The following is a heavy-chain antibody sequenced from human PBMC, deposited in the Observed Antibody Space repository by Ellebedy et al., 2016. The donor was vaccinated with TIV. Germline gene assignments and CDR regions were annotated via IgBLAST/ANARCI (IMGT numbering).Heavy chain of an antibody. CDR1: GGSFSGYH. CDR3: ARGLLIPGSYYYYYMDV. V-gene: IGHV4-34*01. Sequence: SETLSLXCAVYGGSFSGYHWNWIRQPPGKGLEWIGEINHSGSTDYNPSLKSRVTISVDTSKNQFSLKLSSVTAADTAVYYCARGLLIPGSYYYYYMDVWGKGTTVTVSS. J-gene: IGHJ6*03. CDR2: INHSGST.